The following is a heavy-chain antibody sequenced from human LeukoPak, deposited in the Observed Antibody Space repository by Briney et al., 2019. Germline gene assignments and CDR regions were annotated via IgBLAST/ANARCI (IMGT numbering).Heavy chain of an antibody. J-gene: IGHJ4*02. CDR2: ISGSGGST. D-gene: IGHD2-15*01. CDR3: AKVPREGYCSGGSCYVFYFDY. V-gene: IGHV3-23*01. Sequence: GGSLRLSCAASGFTFSSYAMSWVRQAPGKGLQWVSTISGSGGSTYYADSVKGRFTISRDNSKNTLYLQMNSLRAEDTAVYYCAKVPREGYCSGGSCYVFYFDYWGQGTLVTASS. CDR1: GFTFSSYA.